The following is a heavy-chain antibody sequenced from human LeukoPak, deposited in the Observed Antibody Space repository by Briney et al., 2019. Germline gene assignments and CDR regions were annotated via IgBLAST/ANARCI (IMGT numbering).Heavy chain of an antibody. D-gene: IGHD5-18*01. V-gene: IGHV1-69*01. J-gene: IGHJ4*02. CDR2: LIPIFGTA. Sequence: GSSVKVSCKASGGTFSSYAISWVRQAPGQGLDWMGGLIPIFGTANYAQKFQGRVMITADESTSTAYMELSSLRSEDTAVYYCARAYSYGYYFDYWGQGTLVTVSS. CDR3: ARAYSYGYYFDY. CDR1: GGTFSSYA.